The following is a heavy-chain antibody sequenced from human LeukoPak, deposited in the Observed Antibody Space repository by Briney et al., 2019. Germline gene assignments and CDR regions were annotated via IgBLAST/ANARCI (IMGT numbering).Heavy chain of an antibody. CDR1: GFTFSSYW. Sequence: PGGSLRLSCAASGFTFSSYWMSWVRQAPGKGLEWVANIKQDGSEKYYVDSVKGRFTISRDNAKNSLYLQMNSLRAEDTAVYYCARYAPQLLLPSDYWGQGTLVTVSS. J-gene: IGHJ4*02. CDR2: IKQDGSEK. CDR3: ARYAPQLLLPSDY. V-gene: IGHV3-7*01. D-gene: IGHD2-15*01.